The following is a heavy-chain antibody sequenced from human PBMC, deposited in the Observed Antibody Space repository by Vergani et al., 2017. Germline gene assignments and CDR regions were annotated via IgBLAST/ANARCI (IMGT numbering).Heavy chain of an antibody. Sequence: QVQLVQSGSELKKPGASVTVSCKPSGYTFTNYAMHWVRQAPGQGPEWMGWINTNTGNPTYAPGFTGRLVLSFDTSVTTAYLQISSLKAEDTAVYYCARLRAGTASIGNRGYYYYGMYVWGQGTTVTVSS. CDR2: INTNTGNP. CDR1: GYTFTNYA. CDR3: ARLRAGTASIGNRGYYYYGMYV. D-gene: IGHD6-13*01. V-gene: IGHV7-4-1*02. J-gene: IGHJ6*02.